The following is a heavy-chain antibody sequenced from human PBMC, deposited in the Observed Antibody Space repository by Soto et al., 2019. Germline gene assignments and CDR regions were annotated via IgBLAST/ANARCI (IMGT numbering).Heavy chain of an antibody. CDR2: IGTLSDT. J-gene: IGHJ5*02. D-gene: IGHD3-10*01. CDR3: ARGRSFSYDSTPPPMFDP. V-gene: IGHV3-13*01. Sequence: GGSLRLSCAGSGFTFSTFDIHWVRQAPGKGLEWVSGIGTLSDTFYAASVQGRFAISRQNAKNSVYLQMNSLRAGDTAFYYCARGRSFSYDSTPPPMFDPWGQGTLVTVSS. CDR1: GFTFSTFD.